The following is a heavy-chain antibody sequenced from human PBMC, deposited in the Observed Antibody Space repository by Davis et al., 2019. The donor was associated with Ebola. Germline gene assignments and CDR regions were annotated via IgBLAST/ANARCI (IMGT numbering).Heavy chain of an antibody. V-gene: IGHV3-30*18. CDR3: AKSLGYRYGGED. J-gene: IGHJ4*02. CDR1: GFTFSSYG. D-gene: IGHD4-23*01. CDR2: ISSDGSNK. Sequence: PGGSLRLSCAASGFTFSSYGMHWVRQAPGKGLEWVAVISSDGSNKYYADSVKGQFTISRDNSKNTLYLQMNSLRAEDTAVYYCAKSLGYRYGGEDWGQGTLVTVSS.